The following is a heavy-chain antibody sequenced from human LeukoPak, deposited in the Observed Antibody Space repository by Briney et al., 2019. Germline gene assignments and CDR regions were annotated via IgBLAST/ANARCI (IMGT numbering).Heavy chain of an antibody. D-gene: IGHD3-22*01. J-gene: IGHJ6*03. V-gene: IGHV3-15*01. CDR3: TTNYYDSSGLYYYYYMDV. Sequence: GGSLRLSCAASGFTFTNAWMSWVRQAPGKGLEWVGRIKSKTDGGTTDYAAPVKGRFTIPRDDSKNTLYLQMNSLKTEDTAVYYCTTNYYDSSGLYYYYYMDVWGKGTTVTVSS. CDR2: IKSKTDGGTT. CDR1: GFTFTNAW.